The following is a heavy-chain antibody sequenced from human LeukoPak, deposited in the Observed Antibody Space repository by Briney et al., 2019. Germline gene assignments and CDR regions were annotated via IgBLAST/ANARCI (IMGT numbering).Heavy chain of an antibody. Sequence: ASVKVSCKASGYTFTSHYMHWVRQAPGQGLEWMGIINPSGRSTSYAQKFQGRVTMTRDTSTSTVYMELSSLRSEDTAVYFCARAPYYDFWSGTAWDYWGQGTLVTVSS. D-gene: IGHD3-3*01. CDR2: INPSGRST. CDR3: ARAPYYDFWSGTAWDY. CDR1: GYTFTSHY. J-gene: IGHJ4*02. V-gene: IGHV1-46*01.